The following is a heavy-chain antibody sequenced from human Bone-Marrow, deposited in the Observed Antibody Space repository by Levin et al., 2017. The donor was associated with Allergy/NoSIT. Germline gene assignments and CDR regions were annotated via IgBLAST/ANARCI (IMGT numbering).Heavy chain of an antibody. Sequence: SETLSLTCTVSGGSISSSGYYWGWIRQPPGKGLEWIASIYYSGSTYYNPSLKSRVTISLDTSNNQVSLKLTSVTAADTAVYYCARDESYEWNFDLWGRGTLVTVSS. CDR1: GGSISSSGYY. CDR2: IYYSGST. V-gene: IGHV4-39*07. CDR3: ARDESYEWNFDL. J-gene: IGHJ2*01. D-gene: IGHD3-16*01.